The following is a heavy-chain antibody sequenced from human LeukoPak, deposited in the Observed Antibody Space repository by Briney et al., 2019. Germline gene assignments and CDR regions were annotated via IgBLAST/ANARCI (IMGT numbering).Heavy chain of an antibody. CDR3: ARRVGGLLPDRFDY. Sequence: SDTLSLTCTVSGGSISSGPYYWDWIRPPPGKGLEWIGTIYYSGRTYYNPSLKSRVTISVDTSKSQFSLNLNSVTAADTAVYYCARRVGGLLPDRFDYWGQGTLVTVSS. J-gene: IGHJ4*02. D-gene: IGHD1-26*01. CDR2: IYYSGRT. CDR1: GGSISSGPYY. V-gene: IGHV4-39*01.